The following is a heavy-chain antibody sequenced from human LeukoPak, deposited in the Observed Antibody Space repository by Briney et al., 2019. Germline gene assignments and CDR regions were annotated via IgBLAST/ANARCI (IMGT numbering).Heavy chain of an antibody. CDR2: ISSSGSTI. J-gene: IGHJ3*02. CDR1: GFTFSDYY. CDR3: ARDGYCSSTSCYLSAFDI. V-gene: IGHV3-11*04. D-gene: IGHD2-2*03. Sequence: GGSLRLSXAASGFTFSDYYMSWIRQAPGKGLEWVSYISSSGSTIYYADSVKGRFTISRDNAKNSLYLQMNSLRAEDTAVYYCARDGYCSSTSCYLSAFDIWGQGTMVTVSS.